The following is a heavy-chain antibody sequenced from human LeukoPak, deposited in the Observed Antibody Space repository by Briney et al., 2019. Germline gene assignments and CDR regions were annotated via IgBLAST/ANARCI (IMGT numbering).Heavy chain of an antibody. D-gene: IGHD3-10*01. CDR3: AKDSRTTMVRGITQDY. J-gene: IGHJ4*02. CDR2: ITGSGSGT. V-gene: IGHV3-23*01. Sequence: GGSLRLSCAASAFTFSTYAMSWVRQAPGKGLEWVSAITGSGSGTYYADSVKGRFTISRDNSKNTLYLQMNGLRAEDTAIYYCAKDSRTTMVRGITQDYWGQGPLFTVSS. CDR1: AFTFSTYA.